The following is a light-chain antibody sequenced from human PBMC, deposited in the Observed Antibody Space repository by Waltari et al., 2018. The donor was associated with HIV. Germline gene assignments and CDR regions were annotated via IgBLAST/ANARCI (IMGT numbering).Light chain of an antibody. CDR1: SSDIGAYDF. J-gene: IGLJ2*01. CDR2: EVT. V-gene: IGLV2-8*01. CDR3: SSYGDSLKVL. Sequence: QSALTRPPSAYGSLGQSVTISCTGSSSDIGAYDFVSWFQQHPHSAPKLLLYEVTRRPATVSDRFSGSRSGNTAFLTVAGLQPDDEATYFCSSYGDSLKVLFGGGTNVTVL.